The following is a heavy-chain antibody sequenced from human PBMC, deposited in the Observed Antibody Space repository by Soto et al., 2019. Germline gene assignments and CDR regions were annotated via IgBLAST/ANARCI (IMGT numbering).Heavy chain of an antibody. CDR2: IWYDGSNK. CDR3: ARATGYGMYYFDY. V-gene: IGHV3-33*01. D-gene: IGHD5-18*01. J-gene: IGHJ4*02. CDR1: GFTFSSYG. Sequence: PGGSLRLSCAASGFTFSSYGMHWVRQAPGKGLEWVAVIWYDGSNKYYADSVKGRFTISRDNSKNTLYLQMNSLRAEDTAVYYCARATGYGMYYFDYWGQGTLVTVSS.